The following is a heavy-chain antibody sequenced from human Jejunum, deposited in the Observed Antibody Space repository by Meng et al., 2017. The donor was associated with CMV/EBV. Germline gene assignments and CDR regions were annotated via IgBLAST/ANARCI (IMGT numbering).Heavy chain of an antibody. Sequence: QVQLQESGPGLVKPSETLSLSCTASGGSISNHYWSWIRQSAGKGLEWIGRFYSSDTYNYHPSLNSRLTMSLDTSKNQFSLNLSSVTAADTAIYYCARGPGASTREGFDYWGLGTLVTVSS. CDR1: GGSISNHY. D-gene: IGHD1-26*01. V-gene: IGHV4-4*07. CDR2: FYSSDTY. CDR3: ARGPGASTREGFDY. J-gene: IGHJ4*02.